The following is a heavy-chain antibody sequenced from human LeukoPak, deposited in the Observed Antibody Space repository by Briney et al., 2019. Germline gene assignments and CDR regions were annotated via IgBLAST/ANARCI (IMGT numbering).Heavy chain of an antibody. CDR2: ISSSGSTI. CDR3: ARAPGTIFGVVIVEAYYYMDV. V-gene: IGHV3-48*04. CDR1: GFTFSSYW. D-gene: IGHD3-3*01. Sequence: PGGSLRLSCAASGFTFSSYWMSWVRQAPGKGLEWVSYISSSGSTIYYADSVKGRFTISRDNAKNSLYLQMNSLRAEDTAVYYCARAPGTIFGVVIVEAYYYMDVWGKGTTVTVSS. J-gene: IGHJ6*03.